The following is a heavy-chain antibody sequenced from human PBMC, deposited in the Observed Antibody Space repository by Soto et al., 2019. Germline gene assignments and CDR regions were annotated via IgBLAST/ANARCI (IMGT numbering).Heavy chain of an antibody. D-gene: IGHD6-13*01. V-gene: IGHV3-23*01. CDR3: GKERRGSGWFVSDS. CDR1: GFPFSHYA. CDR2: ISGSGNDA. Sequence: VQLLESGGGLVQPGGSLRLSCAASGFPFSHYAMSWVRQAPGMGLEWVSAISGSGNDASYAASGWGRFTISRDNSRDTLYRQRNSLRADDTAVYYCGKERRGSGWFVSDSWGQGELVTVSS. J-gene: IGHJ4*02.